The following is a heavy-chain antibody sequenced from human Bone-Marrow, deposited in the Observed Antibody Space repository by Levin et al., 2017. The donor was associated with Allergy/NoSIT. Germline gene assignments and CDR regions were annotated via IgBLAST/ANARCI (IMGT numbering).Heavy chain of an antibody. CDR1: GGSINADGYY. V-gene: IGHV4-31*03. CDR2: IRHSGTT. Sequence: SQTLSLTCTVSGGSINADGYYLTWIRQFPGKGLEWIGYIRHSGTTFSNPSLKGRATLSVDTSKSQFSLRLTSVTAADTAVYFCTRDSPGNYFDSWGQGTLVTVSS. CDR3: TRDSPGNYFDS. J-gene: IGHJ4*02.